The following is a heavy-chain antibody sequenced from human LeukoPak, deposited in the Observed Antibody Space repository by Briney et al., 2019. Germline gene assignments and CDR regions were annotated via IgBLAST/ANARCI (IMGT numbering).Heavy chain of an antibody. CDR3: ARDLLITGTTDVDY. CDR2: ISSSGSTI. V-gene: IGHV3-11*01. D-gene: IGHD1-7*01. Sequence: PGGSPRLSCAASGFTFSDYYMSWIRQAPGKGLEWVSYISSSGSTIYYADSVKGRFTISRDNAKNSLYLQMNSLRAEDTAVYYCARDLLITGTTDVDYWGQGTLVTVSS. CDR1: GFTFSDYY. J-gene: IGHJ4*02.